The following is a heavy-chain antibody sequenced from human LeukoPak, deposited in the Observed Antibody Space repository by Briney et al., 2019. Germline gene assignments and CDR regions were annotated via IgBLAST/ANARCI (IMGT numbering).Heavy chain of an antibody. CDR1: GGSISSSSYY. D-gene: IGHD3-3*01. J-gene: IGHJ4*02. CDR2: IYYSGST. Sequence: SETLSLTCTVSGGSISSSSYYWGWIRQPPGKGLEWIGSIYYSGSTYYNPSLKSRVTISVDTSKNQSSLKLSSVTAADTAVYYCARVWGITIFGVVIPSAGYFDYWGQGILVTVSS. V-gene: IGHV4-39*07. CDR3: ARVWGITIFGVVIPSAGYFDY.